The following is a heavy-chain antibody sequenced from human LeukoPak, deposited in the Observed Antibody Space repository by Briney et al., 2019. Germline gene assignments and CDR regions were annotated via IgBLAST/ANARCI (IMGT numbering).Heavy chain of an antibody. CDR1: GFTVSTNY. CDR2: LYIGGTT. D-gene: IGHD3-10*01. V-gene: IGHV3-66*01. J-gene: IGHJ4*02. CDR3: ATAPVTMVRGVLGY. Sequence: GGSLRLSCAASGFTVSTNYMNWVRQAPGKGLEWVSVLYIGGTTYYADSVKGRFIITRDNSKNTVYLQMNSLRAEDTAVYYCATAPVTMVRGVLGYWGQGTLVTVSS.